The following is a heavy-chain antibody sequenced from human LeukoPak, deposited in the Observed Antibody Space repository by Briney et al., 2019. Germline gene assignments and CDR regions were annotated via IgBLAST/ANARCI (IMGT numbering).Heavy chain of an antibody. CDR3: ARSTYYYGISGYYCYYMDV. V-gene: IGHV4-4*09. CDR2: IYTSGST. D-gene: IGHD3-22*01. CDR1: GGSISSYY. J-gene: IGHJ6*03. Sequence: SETLSLTCTVSGGSISSYYWTWIRQPPGKGLEWIGYIYTSGSTDYNPSLKSRVTISLDTSKNQFSLKLSSVTAADTAVYYCARSTYYYGISGYYCYYMDVWGQGTTVTVSS.